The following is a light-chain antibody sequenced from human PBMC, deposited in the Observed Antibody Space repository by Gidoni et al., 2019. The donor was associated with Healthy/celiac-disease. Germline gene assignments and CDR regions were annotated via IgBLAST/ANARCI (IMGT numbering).Light chain of an antibody. CDR2: DAS. CDR3: QQRSNSWT. Sequence: EIVLPQSPATLSLSPGVRATLSCRTSQSVSSYLAWYQQKPGQAPRLLIYDASNRATGIPARFSGSGSGTDFTLTISSLEPENFAVYYCQQRSNSWTFGQGTKVEIK. V-gene: IGKV3-11*01. J-gene: IGKJ1*01. CDR1: QSVSSY.